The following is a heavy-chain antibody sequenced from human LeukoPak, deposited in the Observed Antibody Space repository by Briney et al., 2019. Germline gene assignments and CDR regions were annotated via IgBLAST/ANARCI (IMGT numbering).Heavy chain of an antibody. D-gene: IGHD5-18*01. CDR3: ARSNSYGYVRTMDV. CDR1: GFTFSDCY. Sequence: GGSLRLSCVASGFTFSDCYMNWIRQAPGKGLEWVSYITTSGSTIYYIDSVKGRFTISRDNAKNSLYLQMNSLRAEDTAVYYCARSNSYGYVRTMDVWGQGTTVTVSS. CDR2: ITTSGSTI. V-gene: IGHV3-11*01. J-gene: IGHJ6*02.